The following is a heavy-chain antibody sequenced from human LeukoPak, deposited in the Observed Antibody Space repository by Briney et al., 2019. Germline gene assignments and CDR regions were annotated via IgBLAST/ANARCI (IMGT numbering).Heavy chain of an antibody. CDR1: GGTFTNNY. CDR2: INPNSGGT. D-gene: IGHD6-13*01. J-gene: IGHJ6*03. CDR3: AREISVVAAAGTAYYYYMDV. Sequence: ASVKVSCKSSGGTFTNNYAISWVRQAPGQGLEWMGWINPNSGGTNYAQKFRGRVTMTRDTSISTAYMELSRLRSDDTAVYYCAREISVVAAAGTAYYYYMDVWGKGTTVTVSS. V-gene: IGHV1-2*02.